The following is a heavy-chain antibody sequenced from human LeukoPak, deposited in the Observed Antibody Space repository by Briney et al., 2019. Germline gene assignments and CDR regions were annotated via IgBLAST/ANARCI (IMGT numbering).Heavy chain of an antibody. D-gene: IGHD2-8*02. CDR1: GFTFSSYG. V-gene: IGHV3-33*01. CDR2: IWYDGSKK. J-gene: IGHJ4*02. CDR3: ARYNTGSIDY. Sequence: GGSLRLSCAASGFTFSSYGMHWVRQAPGKRLEWVAVIWYDGSKKYYADSVKGRFTISRDNSKNTLCLQMDSLRAEDTAVYYCARYNTGSIDYWGQGTLVTVSS.